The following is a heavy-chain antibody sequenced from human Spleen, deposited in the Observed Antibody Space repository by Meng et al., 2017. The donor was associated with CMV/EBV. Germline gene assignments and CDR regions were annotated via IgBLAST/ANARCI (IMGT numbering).Heavy chain of an antibody. V-gene: IGHV1-69*04. D-gene: IGHD4-11*01. CDR2: VIPIVNIP. CDR1: EGTFNTYN. Sequence: SVKVSCKLSEGTFNTYNINWVRQAPGQGLEWMGTVIPIVNIPNYARKFQGRVTITADKSTNTAYMELSSLRSDDTAIYYCARDLSGSLVTTVDSDYWGQGTLVTVSS. J-gene: IGHJ4*02. CDR3: ARDLSGSLVTTVDSDY.